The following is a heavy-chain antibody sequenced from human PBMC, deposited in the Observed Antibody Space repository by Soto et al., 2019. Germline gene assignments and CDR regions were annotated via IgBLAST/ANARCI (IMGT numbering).Heavy chain of an antibody. J-gene: IGHJ6*02. CDR2: INPSGGGT. CDR3: AGPRDYYYGLDV. V-gene: IGHV1-46*01. CDR1: GYILTSYY. Sequence: QVQLAQSGAEVREPGASVNISCKASGYILTSYYMHWVRQAPGQVLEWMGIINPSGGGTTYAQKFQGRVTLTRDTSTSTVYMELSSLRSEDTAVYYCAGPRDYYYGLDVWGQGTTVTVSS.